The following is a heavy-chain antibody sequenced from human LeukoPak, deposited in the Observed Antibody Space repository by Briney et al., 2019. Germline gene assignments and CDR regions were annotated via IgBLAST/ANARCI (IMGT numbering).Heavy chain of an antibody. D-gene: IGHD6-19*01. CDR2: INRSGSA. J-gene: IGHJ6*02. Sequence: PSETLSLTCAVYGGSFSGYYWSWIRQPPGKGLEWIGEINRSGSANYNPSLKSRVTISVDTSKNQFSLRLSSVTAADTAVYSCARAIQGYSSGWTPRPTYGMDVWGQGTTVTVSS. CDR1: GGSFSGYY. V-gene: IGHV4-34*01. CDR3: ARAIQGYSSGWTPRPTYGMDV.